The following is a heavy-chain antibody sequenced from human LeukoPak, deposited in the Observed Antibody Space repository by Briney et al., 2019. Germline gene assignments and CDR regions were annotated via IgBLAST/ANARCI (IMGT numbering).Heavy chain of an antibody. D-gene: IGHD5-24*01. CDR3: ARIGYNHYFDY. V-gene: IGHV1-2*02. J-gene: IGHJ4*02. CDR2: INPNSGGT. Sequence: ASVKVSWKASGYTFTDYYLHWVRQAPGQGLEWMGWINPNSGGTNYAQTFQGRVTMTRDTSITTAYLELSRLRSDGTAVYYCARIGYNHYFDYWGQGTLVTVSS. CDR1: GYTFTDYY.